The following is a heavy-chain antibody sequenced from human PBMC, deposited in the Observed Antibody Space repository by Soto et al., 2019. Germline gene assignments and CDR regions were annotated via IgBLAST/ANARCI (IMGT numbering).Heavy chain of an antibody. J-gene: IGHJ4*02. CDR1: GFTFNNYA. CDR2: ISDRGGST. D-gene: IGHD5-18*01. Sequence: ESGGGLVQPGGSLRLSCEASGFTFNNYAVSWVRQAPGRGLEWVASISDRGGSTKYADSVNGRFTISRDNSRNTLFLHMDSLRPEDTAVYYCARLPYSYVSLYFFDFWGQGNLVTVSS. CDR3: ARLPYSYVSLYFFDF. V-gene: IGHV3-23*01.